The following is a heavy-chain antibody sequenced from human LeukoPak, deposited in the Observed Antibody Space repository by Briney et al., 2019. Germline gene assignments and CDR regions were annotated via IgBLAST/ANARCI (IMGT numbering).Heavy chain of an antibody. CDR1: GGPFYDYY. CDR3: ASSIAAAGSTSFDY. V-gene: IGHV4-34*12. D-gene: IGHD6-13*01. CDR2: ILHSGAT. Sequence: PSETLSLTCAVYGGPFYDYYWTWIRQPPGKGLEWIGEILHSGATNHNPSLKSRVTISIDTSKNQFSLNLASVTAADTAVYYCASSIAAAGSTSFDYWGQGTLVTVSS. J-gene: IGHJ4*02.